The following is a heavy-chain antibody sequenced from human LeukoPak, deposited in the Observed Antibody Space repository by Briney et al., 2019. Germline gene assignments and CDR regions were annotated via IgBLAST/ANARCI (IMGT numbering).Heavy chain of an antibody. CDR3: TTTPGNSRFDY. D-gene: IGHD1-14*01. CDR1: GFTFSNAW. Sequence: GGSLRLSCAASGFTFSNAWMSWVRQAPGKGLEWVGRIKSKTDGGTTDYAAPVKGRFTFSRDDSKNTLYLQMNSLKTEDTAVYYCTTTPGNSRFDYWGQGTLVTVSS. J-gene: IGHJ4*02. CDR2: IKSKTDGGTT. V-gene: IGHV3-15*01.